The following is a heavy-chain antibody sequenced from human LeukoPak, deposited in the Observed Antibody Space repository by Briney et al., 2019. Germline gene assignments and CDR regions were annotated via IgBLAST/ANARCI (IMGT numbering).Heavy chain of an antibody. J-gene: IGHJ5*02. CDR2: INHSGST. CDR3: ARSGGYGDYDFLWFDP. Sequence: SETLSLTCAVYGGSFSGYYWSWIRQPPGKGLEWIGEINHSGSTNYNPSLKSRVTISVDTSKNQFSLKLSSVTAADTAVYYCARSGGYGDYDFLWFDPWGQGTLVTVSS. D-gene: IGHD4-17*01. V-gene: IGHV4-34*01. CDR1: GGSFSGYY.